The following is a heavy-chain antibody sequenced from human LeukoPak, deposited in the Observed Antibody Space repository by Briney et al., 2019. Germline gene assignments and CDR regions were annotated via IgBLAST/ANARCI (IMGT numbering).Heavy chain of an antibody. D-gene: IGHD3-9*01. Sequence: SETLSLTCTVSGGSFSSGGYYWSWIRQHPGKGLEWIGYIYYSGSTYYNPSLKSRVTISVDTSKNQFSLKLSSVTAADTAVYYCARGGYFDWLLTFDYWGQGTLVTVSS. CDR1: GGSFSSGGYY. J-gene: IGHJ4*02. CDR2: IYYSGST. CDR3: ARGGYFDWLLTFDY. V-gene: IGHV4-31*03.